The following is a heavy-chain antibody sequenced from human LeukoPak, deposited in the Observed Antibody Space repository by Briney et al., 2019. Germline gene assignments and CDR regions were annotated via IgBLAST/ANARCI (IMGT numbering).Heavy chain of an antibody. CDR3: VRGGYYFDF. V-gene: IGHV4-59*11. Sequence: PSETLSLTCTVSGGPMTSHYWSWIRQPPGKGLEWIGYVYYSGSINYSPSLTGRVTISVDTSKNQFSLKLSSVTAADTAVYYCVRGGYYFDFWGQGTLVTVAS. CDR1: GGPMTSHY. CDR2: VYYSGSI. J-gene: IGHJ4*02. D-gene: IGHD3-16*01.